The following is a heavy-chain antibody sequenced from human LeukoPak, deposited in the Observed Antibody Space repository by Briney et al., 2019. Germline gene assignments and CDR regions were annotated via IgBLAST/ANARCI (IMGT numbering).Heavy chain of an antibody. CDR2: ISYDGSNK. Sequence: GGSLRLSCAASGFTFSSYGMHWVRQAPGKGLEWVAVISYDGSNKYYADSVKGRFTISRDNAKNSLYLQMNSLRAEDTAVYYCARDSVELPNDYWGQGTLVTVSS. D-gene: IGHD1-26*01. CDR1: GFTFSSYG. CDR3: ARDSVELPNDY. V-gene: IGHV3-30*03. J-gene: IGHJ4*02.